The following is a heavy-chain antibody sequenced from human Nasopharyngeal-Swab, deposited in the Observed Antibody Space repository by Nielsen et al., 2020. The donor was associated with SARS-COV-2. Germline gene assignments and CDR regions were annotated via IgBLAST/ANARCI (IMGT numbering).Heavy chain of an antibody. V-gene: IGHV4-39*01. J-gene: IGHJ4*02. D-gene: IGHD6-13*01. CDR3: ASIAAAGAPGY. CDR2: IYYSGST. Sequence: WIRQPPGKGLGWIGSIYYSGSTYYNPSLKSRVTISVYTSKNQFSLKLSSVTAADTAVYYCASIAAAGAPGYWGQGTLVTVSS.